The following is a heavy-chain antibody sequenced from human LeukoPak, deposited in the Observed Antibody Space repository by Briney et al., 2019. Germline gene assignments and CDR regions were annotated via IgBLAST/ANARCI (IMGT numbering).Heavy chain of an antibody. CDR1: GGSISSSNW. V-gene: IGHV4-4*02. J-gene: IGHJ6*02. CDR3: ARREFRATTSRLYYYGMDV. D-gene: IGHD1-26*01. Sequence: SETLSLTCAVSGGSISSSNWWSWVRQPPGKGLEWIGEIYHSGSTNYNPSLKSRVTISVDKSKNQFSLKLSSATAADTAVYYCARREFRATTSRLYYYGMDVWGQGTTVTVSS. CDR2: IYHSGST.